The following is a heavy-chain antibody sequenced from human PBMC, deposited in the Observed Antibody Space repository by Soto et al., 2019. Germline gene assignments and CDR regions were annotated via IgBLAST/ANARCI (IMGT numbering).Heavy chain of an antibody. D-gene: IGHD6-6*01. CDR1: GGSISSGGYY. CDR3: ASSSIATRPRLGWFDP. CDR2: IYYSGST. Sequence: SETLSLTCTVSGGSISSGGYYWSWIRQHPGKGLEWIGYIYYSGSTYYNPSLKSRVTISVDTSENQFSLKLSSVTAADTAVYYCASSSIATRPRLGWFDPWGQGTLVTVSA. V-gene: IGHV4-31*03. J-gene: IGHJ5*02.